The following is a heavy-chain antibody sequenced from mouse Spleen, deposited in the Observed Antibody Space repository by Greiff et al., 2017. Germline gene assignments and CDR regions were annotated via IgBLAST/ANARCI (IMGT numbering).Heavy chain of an antibody. Sequence: EVKLVESEGGLVQPGSSMKLSCTASGFTFSDYYMAWVRQVPEKGLEWVANINYDGSSTYYLDSLKSRFIISRDNAKNILYLQMSSLKSEDTATYYCARSIHYYYYFDYWGQGTTLTVSS. V-gene: IGHV5-16*01. D-gene: IGHD1-2*01. CDR2: INYDGSST. CDR3: ARSIHYYYYFDY. J-gene: IGHJ2*01. CDR1: GFTFSDYY.